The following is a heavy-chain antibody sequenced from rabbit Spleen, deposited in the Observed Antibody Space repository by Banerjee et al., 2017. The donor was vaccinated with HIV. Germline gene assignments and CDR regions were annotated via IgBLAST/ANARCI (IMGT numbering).Heavy chain of an antibody. CDR1: GVSFSSGYD. CDR2: IDTGSSGFT. CDR3: ARDSGSSFSSYGMDL. J-gene: IGHJ6*01. V-gene: IGHV1S40*01. Sequence: QQLVESGGGLVKPGASLTLTCKASGVSFSSGYDMCWVRQAPGKGLEWIACIDTGSSGFTYFANWAKGRFTISKTSSTAVTLQMTSLTAADTATYFCARDSGSSFSSYGMDLWGQGTLVTVS. D-gene: IGHD8-1*01.